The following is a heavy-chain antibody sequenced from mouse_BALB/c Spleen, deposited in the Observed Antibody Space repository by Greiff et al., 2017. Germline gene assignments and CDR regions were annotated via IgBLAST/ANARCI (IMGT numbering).Heavy chain of an antibody. CDR2: IFPASGST. V-gene: IGHV1S40*01. Sequence: VKLMESGPELVRPGASVKLSCKASGYIFITYWMNWVQQRPGQGLEWIGQIFPASGSTNYNEMFEGKATLTVDTSSSTAYMQLSSLTSEDSAVYYCARSVYYDYDVGFAYWAQGTLVTVSA. CDR3: ARSVYYDYDVGFAY. J-gene: IGHJ3*01. CDR1: GYIFITYW. D-gene: IGHD2-4*01.